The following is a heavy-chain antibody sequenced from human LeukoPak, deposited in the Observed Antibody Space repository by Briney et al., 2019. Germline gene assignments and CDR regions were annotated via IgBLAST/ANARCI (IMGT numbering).Heavy chain of an antibody. D-gene: IGHD6-13*01. V-gene: IGHV3-66*01. J-gene: IGHJ1*01. CDR3: ARDHVSAAGTPQH. Sequence: TGGSLRLSCAASGFTVSGNFMTWVRQAPGKGLEWVSVIYNSGSTYYADSVKGRFTISRDTSKNTLYLQMNSLRADDTAVYYYARDHVSAAGTPQHWGQGTLVTVSS. CDR2: IYNSGST. CDR1: GFTVSGNF.